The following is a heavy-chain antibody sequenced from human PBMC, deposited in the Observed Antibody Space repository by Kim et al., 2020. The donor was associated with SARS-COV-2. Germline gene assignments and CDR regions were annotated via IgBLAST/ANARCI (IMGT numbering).Heavy chain of an antibody. D-gene: IGHD4-17*01. CDR1: GFTFGDYA. J-gene: IGHJ4*01. Sequence: GGSLRLSCTASGFTFGDYAMSWFRQAPGKGLEWVGFIRRKADGGKTEDAASVRVRISIARSDSKCIPYLQMNSLKTKDPALYYCTRDGVPGYGGPFDYWG. CDR2: IRRKADGGKT. CDR3: TRDGVPGYGGPFDY. V-gene: IGHV3-49*03.